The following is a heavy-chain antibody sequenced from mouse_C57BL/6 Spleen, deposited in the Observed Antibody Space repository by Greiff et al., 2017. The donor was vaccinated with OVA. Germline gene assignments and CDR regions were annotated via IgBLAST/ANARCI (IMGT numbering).Heavy chain of an antibody. CDR2: IDPEDGET. CDR3: ARCYGKGYFDV. CDR1: GFNIKDYY. J-gene: IGHJ1*03. V-gene: IGHV14-2*01. Sequence: VQLQQSGAELVKPGASVKLSCTASGFNIKDYYMHWVKQRTEQGLEWIGRIDPEDGETKDAPKFQGKATITADTSSNTAYLQLSSLTSEDTAVYYCARCYGKGYFDVWGTGTTVTVSS. D-gene: IGHD2-1*01.